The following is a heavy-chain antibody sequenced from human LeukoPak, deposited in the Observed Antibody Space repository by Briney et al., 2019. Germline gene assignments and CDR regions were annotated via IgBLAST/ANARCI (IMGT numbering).Heavy chain of an antibody. D-gene: IGHD3-9*01. Sequence: ASVKVSCKASGYTFTSYDINWVRQATGQGLEWMGWMSPNSGNTGYAQKFQGRVTMTWNTSISTAYMELSSLRSEDTAVYYCAKVPTYYNILTGFPFDLWGQGTMVTVSS. V-gene: IGHV1-8*01. CDR3: AKVPTYYNILTGFPFDL. CDR2: MSPNSGNT. CDR1: GYTFTSYD. J-gene: IGHJ3*01.